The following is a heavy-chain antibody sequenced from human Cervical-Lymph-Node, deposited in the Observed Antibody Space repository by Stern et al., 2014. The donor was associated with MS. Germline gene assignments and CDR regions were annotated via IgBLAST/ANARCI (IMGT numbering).Heavy chain of an antibody. CDR1: GFRFDDYA. CDR3: ARAIGFCSGGNCEPYYYYGIDV. CDR2: ISWSSGKI. J-gene: IGHJ6*02. V-gene: IGHV3-9*01. Sequence: EVQLLESGGDLVQPGRSLRLSCAASGFRFDDYAMYWVRQAPGKGLEWVSGISWSSGKIGYADSVQGRFTISRDNVKNALFLQMNSLRSEDTASYYCARAIGFCSGGNCEPYYYYGIDVWGQGTRVTVSS. D-gene: IGHD2-15*01.